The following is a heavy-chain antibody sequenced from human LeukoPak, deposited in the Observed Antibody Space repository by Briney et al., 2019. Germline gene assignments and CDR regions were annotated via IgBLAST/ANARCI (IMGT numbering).Heavy chain of an antibody. J-gene: IGHJ4*02. CDR1: GGSFSGYY. Sequence: SETLSLTCAVYGGSFSGYYWSWIRQPPGKGLEWIGEINHSGSTNYNPSLKSRVTISVGTSKNQFSLKLSSVTAADTAVYYCARGHSYYDYVWGSYPFDYWGQGTLVTVSS. V-gene: IGHV4-34*01. D-gene: IGHD3-16*02. CDR3: ARGHSYYDYVWGSYPFDY. CDR2: INHSGST.